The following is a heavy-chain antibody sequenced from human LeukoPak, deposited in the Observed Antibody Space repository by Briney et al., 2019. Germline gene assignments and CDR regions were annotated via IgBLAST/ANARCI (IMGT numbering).Heavy chain of an antibody. D-gene: IGHD2-21*02. Sequence: GGSLRLSCAASGFTFSSYAMSWVRQAPGKGLEWVSAIGGSGGSTYYADSVKGRFTISRDNSKNTLYLQMNSLRAEDTAVYYCAKDLAYCGGDCYYALDIWGQGTMVTVSS. CDR2: IGGSGGST. CDR1: GFTFSSYA. V-gene: IGHV3-23*01. CDR3: AKDLAYCGGDCYYALDI. J-gene: IGHJ3*02.